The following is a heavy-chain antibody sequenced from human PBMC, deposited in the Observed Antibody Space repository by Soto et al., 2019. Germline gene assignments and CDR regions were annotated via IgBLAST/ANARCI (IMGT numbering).Heavy chain of an antibody. Sequence: QVQVVESGGGVVQPGRSLRLSCAASGFTVSRYAIHWVRQAPGKGLEWVAVISRDGSNKYYVDSVKGRFTISRDNSKNTLYLQMNSLRDEDTAVYYCARSRNSAVADSFDFWGQGTLVTVSS. CDR1: GFTVSRYA. CDR3: ARSRNSAVADSFDF. D-gene: IGHD3-10*01. V-gene: IGHV3-30*04. CDR2: ISRDGSNK. J-gene: IGHJ4*02.